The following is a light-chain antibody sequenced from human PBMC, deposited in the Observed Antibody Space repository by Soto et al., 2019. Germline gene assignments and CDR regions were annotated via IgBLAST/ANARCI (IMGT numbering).Light chain of an antibody. CDR1: SSDVGAYNY. Sequence: QSALTQPASVSGSPVQSIPISCTGTSSDVGAYNYVSWYQQYPGKAPKVIIFEVRKRPSGVSNRFSGSKSGDTASLTISGLQAEDEADYFCFSFTTDWTHVFGTGTKVTVL. V-gene: IGLV2-14*01. J-gene: IGLJ1*01. CDR3: FSFTTDWTHV. CDR2: EVR.